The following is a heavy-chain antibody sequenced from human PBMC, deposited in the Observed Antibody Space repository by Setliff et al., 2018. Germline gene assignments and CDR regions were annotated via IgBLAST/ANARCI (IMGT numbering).Heavy chain of an antibody. CDR3: ARDPRQNDNFWSGYYYYYYYGMDV. J-gene: IGHJ6*02. CDR2: INAGNGNT. V-gene: IGHV1-3*01. CDR1: GYTFTSYA. D-gene: IGHD3-3*01. Sequence: GASVKVSCKASGYTFTSYAMHWVRQAPGQRLEWMGRINAGNGNTKYSQKFQGRVTITRDTSASTAYMELSSLRSEDTAVYYCARDPRQNDNFWSGYYYYYYYGMDVWGQGTTVTVSS.